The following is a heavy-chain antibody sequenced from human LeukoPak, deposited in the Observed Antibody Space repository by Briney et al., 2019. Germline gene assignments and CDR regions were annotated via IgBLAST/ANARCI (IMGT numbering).Heavy chain of an antibody. CDR2: IIPIFGTA. Sequence: SVKVSCKASGGTFSSYAISWVRQAPGQGLEWMGGIIPIFGTANYAQKFQGRVTITADESTSTAYMELSSLRSEDTAVYYCASLRYSGSYYEYYYYGMDVRGQGTTVTVSS. J-gene: IGHJ6*02. CDR1: GGTFSSYA. CDR3: ASLRYSGSYYEYYYYGMDV. V-gene: IGHV1-69*13. D-gene: IGHD1-26*01.